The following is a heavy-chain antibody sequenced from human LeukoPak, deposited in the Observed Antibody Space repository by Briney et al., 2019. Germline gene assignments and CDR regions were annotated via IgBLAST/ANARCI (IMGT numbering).Heavy chain of an antibody. CDR1: GFTFSSYW. V-gene: IGHV3-7*01. CDR2: IKQDGSEK. CDR3: ARDGGGYVAARLDY. J-gene: IGHJ4*02. D-gene: IGHD5-12*01. Sequence: PGGSLRLSCAASGFTFSSYWMSWVRQAPGKGLERVANIKQDGSEKYYVDSVKGRFTISRDNAKNSLYLQMNSLRAEDTAVYYCARDGGGYVAARLDYWGQGTLVTVSS.